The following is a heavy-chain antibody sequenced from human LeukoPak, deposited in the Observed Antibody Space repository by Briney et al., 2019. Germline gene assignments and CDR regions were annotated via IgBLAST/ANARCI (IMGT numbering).Heavy chain of an antibody. D-gene: IGHD6-13*01. Sequence: GGSLRLSCAASGFTVSSYSMNWVRQAPGKGLEWVSYISSSSSTIYYADSVKGRFTISRDSAKNSLYLQMNSLRAEDTAVYYCARGPYSSNWYVDYWGQGTLVTVAS. V-gene: IGHV3-48*04. J-gene: IGHJ4*02. CDR1: GFTVSSYS. CDR3: ARGPYSSNWYVDY. CDR2: ISSSSSTI.